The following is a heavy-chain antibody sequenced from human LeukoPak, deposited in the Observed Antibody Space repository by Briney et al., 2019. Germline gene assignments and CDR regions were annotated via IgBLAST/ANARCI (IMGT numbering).Heavy chain of an antibody. D-gene: IGHD4-17*01. Sequence: SETLSLTCTVSGGSISSGGYYWSWIRQHPGKGLEWIGYIYYSGSTYYNPSLKSRVTISVDTSKNQFSLKLSSVTAADTAVYYCAREGYGDYGQYWYFDLWGRGTLVTVSS. J-gene: IGHJ2*01. CDR1: GGSISSGGYY. CDR3: AREGYGDYGQYWYFDL. V-gene: IGHV4-31*03. CDR2: IYYSGST.